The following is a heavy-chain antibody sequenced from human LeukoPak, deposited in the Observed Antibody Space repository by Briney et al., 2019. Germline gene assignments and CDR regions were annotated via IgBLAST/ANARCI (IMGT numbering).Heavy chain of an antibody. D-gene: IGHD1-26*01. Sequence: ASVKVSCTASGYTFTSYGISWVRQAPGQGLEWMGWISAYNGNTNYAQKLQGRVTMTTDTSTSTAYMELRSLRSDDTAVYYCARLSGSYPYRVYYYGMDVWGQGTTVTVSS. CDR3: ARLSGSYPYRVYYYGMDV. CDR1: GYTFTSYG. CDR2: ISAYNGNT. V-gene: IGHV1-18*01. J-gene: IGHJ6*02.